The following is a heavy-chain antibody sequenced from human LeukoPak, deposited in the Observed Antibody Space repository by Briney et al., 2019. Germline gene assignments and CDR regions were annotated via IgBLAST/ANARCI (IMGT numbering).Heavy chain of an antibody. CDR2: IYYSGST. CDR1: GGSISSGGYY. J-gene: IGHJ3*02. Sequence: SETLSLTCTVSGGSISSGGYYWSWIRQHPGKGLEWIGYIYYSGSTCYNPSLKSRVTISVDTSKNQFSLKLSSVTAADTAVYYCAREPYYYDSSGYHLQAFDIWGQGTMVTVSS. V-gene: IGHV4-31*03. CDR3: AREPYYYDSSGYHLQAFDI. D-gene: IGHD3-22*01.